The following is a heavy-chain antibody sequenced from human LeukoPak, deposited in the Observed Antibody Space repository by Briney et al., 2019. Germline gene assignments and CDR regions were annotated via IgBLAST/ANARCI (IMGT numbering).Heavy chain of an antibody. Sequence: ASLKVSCKASGYIFTSYGISWVRQAPGQGLEWMGWISAYSGNTNYAQILQGRVTMTTDTSTNTAYMELRSLRSDDTAVYYCARDRGGWYANWYFDLWGRGTLVTVSS. CDR3: ARDRGGWYANWYFDL. V-gene: IGHV1-18*01. CDR1: GYIFTSYG. J-gene: IGHJ2*01. D-gene: IGHD6-19*01. CDR2: ISAYSGNT.